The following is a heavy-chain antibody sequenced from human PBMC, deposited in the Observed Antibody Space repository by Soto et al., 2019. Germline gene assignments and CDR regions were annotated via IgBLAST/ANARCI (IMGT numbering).Heavy chain of an antibody. CDR2: VYWNDER. J-gene: IGHJ4*02. D-gene: IGHD3-22*01. CDR3: AHYDSSGYFSHFDS. Sequence: QIALQESGPTVVKPTQTLTLTCTFSGFSLTTTGVGVGWIRHAPGKALEGLAMVYWNDERRYSPSLKIRLTSTQDTSKNQVVLTMTYMDPVDTATYFCAHYDSSGYFSHFDSWGQGTLVTVSS. CDR1: GFSLTTTGVG. V-gene: IGHV2-5*01.